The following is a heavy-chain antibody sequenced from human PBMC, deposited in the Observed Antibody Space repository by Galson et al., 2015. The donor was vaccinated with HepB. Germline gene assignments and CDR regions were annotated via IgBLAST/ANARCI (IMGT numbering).Heavy chain of an antibody. CDR3: ARGTGWSPKGY. Sequence: SETLSLTCSVSGASVNNGLYSWTWIRQPAGKGLEWIGRTYFSGTTDYNPFLKARVSISIDTSKNQFSLRLTAVTAADTAVYYCARGTGWSPKGYWGQGILVAVSS. CDR2: TYFSGTT. J-gene: IGHJ4*02. D-gene: IGHD6-19*01. CDR1: GASVNNGLYS. V-gene: IGHV4-61*10.